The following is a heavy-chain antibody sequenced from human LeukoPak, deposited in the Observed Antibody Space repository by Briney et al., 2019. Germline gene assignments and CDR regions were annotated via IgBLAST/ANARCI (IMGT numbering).Heavy chain of an antibody. V-gene: IGHV3-13*01. CDR2: IGVAAYT. CDR3: ARQNTPHGNFDY. J-gene: IGHJ4*02. D-gene: IGHD1-26*01. Sequence: GRSLRLSCAASGFTFSSYDMHWVRQATGKGLEWVSAIGVAAYTFYSGSVKGRFTISRENAKNSLYLLMSSLRAEDTAVYYCARQNTPHGNFDYWGQGTLVTVSS. CDR1: GFTFSSYD.